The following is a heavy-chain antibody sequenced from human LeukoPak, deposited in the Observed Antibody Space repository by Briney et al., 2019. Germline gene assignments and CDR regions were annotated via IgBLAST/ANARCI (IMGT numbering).Heavy chain of an antibody. V-gene: IGHV4-4*02. Sequence: SETLSLTCAVSGGSISNSNWWGWVRQRPGKGLEWIGEIYHSGSTNYNPSLKTRVTISVDKSKNQFSLKLNSVTAADTAVYYCARVSSQKTFDSWGQGTLVLVSS. CDR2: IYHSGST. J-gene: IGHJ4*02. CDR3: ARVSSQKTFDS. D-gene: IGHD2-2*01. CDR1: GGSISNSNW.